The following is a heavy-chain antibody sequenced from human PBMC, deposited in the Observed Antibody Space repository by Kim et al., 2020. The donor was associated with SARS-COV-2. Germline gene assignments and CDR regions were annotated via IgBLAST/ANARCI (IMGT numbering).Heavy chain of an antibody. Sequence: YADSVTGRLTISRDNSKNTLYLQMNRLRAEDTAVYYCARDHSSSHDAFDIWGQGTMVTVSS. J-gene: IGHJ3*02. V-gene: IGHV3-33*01. D-gene: IGHD6-13*01. CDR3: ARDHSSSHDAFDI.